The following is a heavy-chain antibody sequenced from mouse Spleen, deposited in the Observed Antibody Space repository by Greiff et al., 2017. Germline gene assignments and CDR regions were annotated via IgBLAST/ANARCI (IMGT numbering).Heavy chain of an antibody. CDR1: GFNIKDTY. J-gene: IGHJ3*01. CDR3: ARNYDYDSFAY. Sequence: EVQLQQSGAELVKPGASVKLSCTASGFNIKDTYMHWVKQRPEQGLEWIGRIDPANGNTKYDPKFQGKATITADTSSNTAYLQLSSLTSEDTAVYYCARNYDYDSFAYWGQGTLVTVSA. CDR2: IDPANGNT. V-gene: IGHV14-3*02. D-gene: IGHD2-4*01.